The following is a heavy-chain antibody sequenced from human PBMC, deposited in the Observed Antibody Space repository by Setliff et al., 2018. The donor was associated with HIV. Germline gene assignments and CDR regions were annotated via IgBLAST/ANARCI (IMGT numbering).Heavy chain of an antibody. CDR2: IIPILGVA. Sequence: SMKVSCKASRSTFNSHTINWVRQAPGQGLDWMGRIIPILGVANYAQRFQGKVTITADKSTSTAYMELTSLRFDDTAMYYCVRGVQSPPHYSYYYMDVWGEGTMVTVSS. CDR1: RSTFNSHT. CDR3: VRGVQSPPHYSYYYMDV. D-gene: IGHD3-3*01. J-gene: IGHJ6*03. V-gene: IGHV1-69*02.